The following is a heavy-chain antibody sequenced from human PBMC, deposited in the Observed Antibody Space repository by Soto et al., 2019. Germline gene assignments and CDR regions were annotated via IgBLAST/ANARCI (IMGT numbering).Heavy chain of an antibody. CDR1: GGTFSSYA. V-gene: IGHV1-69*13. CDR3: ARDRDDSSGYYSSFQH. Sequence: ASVKVSCKASGGTFSSYAISWVRQAPGQGLEWMGGIIPIFGTANYAQKFQGRVTITADESTSTAYMELSSLRSEDTAVYYCARDRDDSSGYYSSFQHWGQGTLVTVSS. D-gene: IGHD3-22*01. CDR2: IIPIFGTA. J-gene: IGHJ1*01.